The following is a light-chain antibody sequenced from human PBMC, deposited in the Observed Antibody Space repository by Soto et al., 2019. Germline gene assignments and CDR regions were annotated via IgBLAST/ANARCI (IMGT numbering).Light chain of an antibody. Sequence: DIHMTQSPSSLSASVGDRVTITCRASQSISSYLNWYQQKPGKAPKLLIYAASSLQSGVPSRFSGSGSGTDFTLTISSLQPEDFATYYCPQSYSTPRTFGQGTKVDIK. CDR2: AAS. CDR1: QSISSY. J-gene: IGKJ1*01. V-gene: IGKV1-39*01. CDR3: PQSYSTPRT.